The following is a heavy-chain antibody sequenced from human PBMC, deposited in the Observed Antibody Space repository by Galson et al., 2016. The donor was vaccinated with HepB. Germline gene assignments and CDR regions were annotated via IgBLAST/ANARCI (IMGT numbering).Heavy chain of an antibody. V-gene: IGHV1-46*01. CDR3: ARRGSARPYNWFDP. D-gene: IGHD6-6*01. CDR1: GYIFTNYF. Sequence: SVKVSCKASGYIFTNYFVHWVRQAPGQGLEWMGIINPSGNSRKYASRFQGRVTMTGDTSTNTVYMELTSLRSEDTAIYYCARRGSARPYNWFDPWAQGTLVTVSS. CDR2: INPSGNSR. J-gene: IGHJ5*02.